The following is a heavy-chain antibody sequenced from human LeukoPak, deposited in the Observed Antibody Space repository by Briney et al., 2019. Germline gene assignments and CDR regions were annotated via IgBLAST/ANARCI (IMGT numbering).Heavy chain of an antibody. CDR1: GFTFSSYS. V-gene: IGHV3-21*01. CDR2: ISSSSSYI. D-gene: IGHD3-10*01. Sequence: PGGSLRLSCAASGFTFSSYSMNWVRQAPGKGLEWVSSISSSSSYIYYGDSVKGRFTISRDNAKNSLYLQMNSLRAEDTAVYYCARDPGIITMVRGVIRPYYFDYWGQGTLVTVSS. CDR3: ARDPGIITMVRGVIRPYYFDY. J-gene: IGHJ4*02.